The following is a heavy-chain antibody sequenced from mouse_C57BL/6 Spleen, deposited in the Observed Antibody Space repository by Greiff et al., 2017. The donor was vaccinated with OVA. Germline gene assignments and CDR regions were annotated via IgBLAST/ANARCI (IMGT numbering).Heavy chain of an antibody. Sequence: EVKLMESGGGLVKPGGSLKLSCAASGFTFSDYGMHWVRQAPEKGLEWVAYISSGSSTIHYADTVKGRFTISRDNAKNTLFLQMTSLRSEDTAMYYCARSLGPDVWGTGTTVTVSS. CDR2: ISSGSSTI. J-gene: IGHJ1*03. CDR1: GFTFSDYG. D-gene: IGHD4-1*01. V-gene: IGHV5-17*01. CDR3: ARSLGPDV.